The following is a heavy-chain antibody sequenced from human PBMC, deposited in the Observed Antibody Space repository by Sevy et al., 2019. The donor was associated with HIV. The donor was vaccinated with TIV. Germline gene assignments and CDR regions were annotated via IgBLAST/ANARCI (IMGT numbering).Heavy chain of an antibody. CDR2: IKRDGSEK. CDR3: ARDCSSASCLWGMDV. CDR1: GFTFSNYW. D-gene: IGHD2-2*01. J-gene: IGHJ6*02. V-gene: IGHV3-7*03. Sequence: GGSLRLSCAGSGFTFSNYWMSWVRQAPGKGLEWVANIKRDGSEKYYVASVKVRFTISRDNAKTSLYLQMNSLRVEDTAVYYCARDCSSASCLWGMDVWGQGTMVTVSS.